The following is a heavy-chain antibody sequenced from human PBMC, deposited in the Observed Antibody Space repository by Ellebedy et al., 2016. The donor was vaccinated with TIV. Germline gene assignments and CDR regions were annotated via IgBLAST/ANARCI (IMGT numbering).Heavy chain of an antibody. CDR1: GFTFSSYS. D-gene: IGHD2-2*01. CDR2: ISSTSSYI. CDR3: ARDFQLLY. V-gene: IGHV3-21*01. J-gene: IGHJ4*02. Sequence: GESLKISXAASGFTFSSYSMSWVRQAPGKGLEWVSSISSTSSYIYYSDSVKGRFTISRDNAKNSLYLQMNSLRAEDTAVYYCARDFQLLYWGQGTLVTVSS.